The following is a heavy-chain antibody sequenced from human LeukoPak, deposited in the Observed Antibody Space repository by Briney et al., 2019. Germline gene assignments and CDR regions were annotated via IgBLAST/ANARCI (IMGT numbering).Heavy chain of an antibody. V-gene: IGHV4-34*01. Sequence: SETLSLTCAVYGGSFSGYYWSWIRQPPGKGLEWIGEINHSGSTNYNPSLKSRVTISVDTSKNQFSLKLSSVTAADTAVYYCARIITTYYYYGMDVWGQGATVTVSS. CDR1: GGSFSGYY. J-gene: IGHJ6*02. CDR2: INHSGST. D-gene: IGHD3-22*01. CDR3: ARIITTYYYYGMDV.